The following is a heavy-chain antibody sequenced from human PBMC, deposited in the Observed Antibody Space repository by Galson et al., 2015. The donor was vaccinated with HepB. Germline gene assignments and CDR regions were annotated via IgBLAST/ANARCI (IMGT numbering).Heavy chain of an antibody. CDR2: INAGNGNT. CDR3: ARVDILTAYSPPFDY. Sequence: SVKVSCKASGYTFTSYAMHWVRQAPGQRLEWMGWINAGNGNTKYSQKFQGRVTITRDTSASTAYMELSSLRSEDTAVYYCARVDILTAYSPPFDYWGQGTLVTVSS. CDR1: GYTFTSYA. J-gene: IGHJ4*02. V-gene: IGHV1-3*01. D-gene: IGHD3-9*01.